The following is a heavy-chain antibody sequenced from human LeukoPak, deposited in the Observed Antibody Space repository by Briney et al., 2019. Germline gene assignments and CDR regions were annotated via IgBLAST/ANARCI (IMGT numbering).Heavy chain of an antibody. CDR3: ARARDYGSGKANAFDI. Sequence: PGGSLRLSCAASGFTFSSYWMGWVRQAPGKGLEWVANIKRDGSEKYYVDSVKGRFTISRDNAENSLYLQVNSLRAEDTAVYYCARARDYGSGKANAFDIWGQGTMVTVSS. CDR2: IKRDGSEK. D-gene: IGHD3-10*01. J-gene: IGHJ3*02. CDR1: GFTFSSYW. V-gene: IGHV3-7*05.